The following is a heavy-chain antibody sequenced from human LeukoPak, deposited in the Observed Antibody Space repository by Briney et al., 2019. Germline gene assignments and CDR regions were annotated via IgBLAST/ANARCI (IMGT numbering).Heavy chain of an antibody. Sequence: SETLSLTCAVYGGSFSGYYWSWIRQPPGKGLEWIGEINHSGSTNYNPSLKSRVTISVDTSKNQFSLKLSYVTAADTAVYYCARGSSLWYYYDSSGYSPFDYWGQGTLVTVSS. V-gene: IGHV4-34*01. CDR1: GGSFSGYY. J-gene: IGHJ4*02. CDR2: INHSGST. D-gene: IGHD3-22*01. CDR3: ARGSSLWYYYDSSGYSPFDY.